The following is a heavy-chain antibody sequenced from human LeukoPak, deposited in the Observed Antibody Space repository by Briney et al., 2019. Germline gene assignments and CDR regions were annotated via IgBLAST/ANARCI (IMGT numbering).Heavy chain of an antibody. Sequence: GGSLRLSCAASGFTFDDYAMHWVRQVPGKGLEWVSGISWNSGRIGYADSVKGRFTISRDNAKNSLYLQMDSLRVEDTALYYCAKGPDSTGYYSRDNWFDPWGQGTLVTVSS. CDR1: GFTFDDYA. CDR2: ISWNSGRI. V-gene: IGHV3-9*01. D-gene: IGHD3-22*01. J-gene: IGHJ5*02. CDR3: AKGPDSTGYYSRDNWFDP.